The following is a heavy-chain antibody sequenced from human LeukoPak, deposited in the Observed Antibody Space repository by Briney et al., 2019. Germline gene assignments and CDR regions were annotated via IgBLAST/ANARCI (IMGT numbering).Heavy chain of an antibody. CDR1: GYTFTSYD. J-gene: IGHJ4*02. Sequence: ASVKVSCKASGYTFTSYDISWVRQAPGQGLGWMGWINAYNGNTNYAQKFQGRVTMTTDTSTSTGYMELRSLRSDDTAVYYCARDGDYGGNWDYWGQGTLVTVSS. V-gene: IGHV1-18*01. D-gene: IGHD4-23*01. CDR3: ARDGDYGGNWDY. CDR2: INAYNGNT.